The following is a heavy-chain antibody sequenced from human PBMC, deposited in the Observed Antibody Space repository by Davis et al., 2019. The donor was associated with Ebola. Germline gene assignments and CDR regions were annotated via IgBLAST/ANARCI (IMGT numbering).Heavy chain of an antibody. CDR2: IYYSGST. D-gene: IGHD2-8*01. CDR1: GGSISSYY. V-gene: IGHV4-59*08. J-gene: IGHJ4*02. CDR3: ASIMNIGYCTNGVCYEFDY. Sequence: SETLSLTCTVSGGSISSYYWSWIRQPPGKGLEWIGYIYYSGSTNYNPSLKSRVTISVDTSKNQFSLKLSSVTAADTAVYYCASIMNIGYCTNGVCYEFDYWGQGTLVTVSS.